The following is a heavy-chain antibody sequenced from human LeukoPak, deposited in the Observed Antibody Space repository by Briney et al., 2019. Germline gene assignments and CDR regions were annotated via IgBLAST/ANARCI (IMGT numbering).Heavy chain of an antibody. CDR1: GFTVSNNY. D-gene: IGHD2-2*01. V-gene: IGHV3-53*05. Sequence: GSLRLSCAASGFTVSNNYMSWVRQAPGKGLEWVSVIYSGGSTYYADSVKGRFTISRDNAKNSLYLQMNSLRAEDTALYYCAKDSELVPGNWFDPWGQGTLVTVSS. J-gene: IGHJ5*02. CDR3: AKDSELVPGNWFDP. CDR2: IYSGGST.